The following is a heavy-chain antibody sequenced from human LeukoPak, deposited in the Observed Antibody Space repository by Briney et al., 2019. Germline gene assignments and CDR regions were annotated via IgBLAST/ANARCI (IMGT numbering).Heavy chain of an antibody. CDR2: ISYDGSNK. CDR1: GFTFSSYG. Sequence: GGSLRLSCAASGFTFSSYGMHWVRQAPGKGLEWVAVISYDGSNKYYADSVKGRFTISRDNSKNTLYLQMNSLRAEDTAVYYCARIPPPLAYYDFWSGPPDYWGQGTLVTVSS. CDR3: ARIPPPLAYYDFWSGPPDY. D-gene: IGHD3-3*01. V-gene: IGHV3-30*19. J-gene: IGHJ4*02.